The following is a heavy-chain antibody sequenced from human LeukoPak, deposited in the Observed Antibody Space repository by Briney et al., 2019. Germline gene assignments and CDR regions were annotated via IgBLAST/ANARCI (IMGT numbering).Heavy chain of an antibody. J-gene: IGHJ4*02. Sequence: GGSLRLSCAASGFTFSSYEMNWVCQAPGKGLEWVSYISSSGSTIYYADSVKGRFTISRDNAKNSLYLQMNSLRAEDTAVYYCARDTAAAGRDYWGQGTLVTVSS. CDR2: ISSSGSTI. V-gene: IGHV3-48*03. CDR3: ARDTAAAGRDY. CDR1: GFTFSSYE. D-gene: IGHD6-13*01.